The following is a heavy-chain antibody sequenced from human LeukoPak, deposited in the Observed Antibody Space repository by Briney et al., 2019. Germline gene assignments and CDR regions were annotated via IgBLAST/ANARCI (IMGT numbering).Heavy chain of an antibody. V-gene: IGHV4-34*01. CDR3: ARVSMGYGGNSGYYYYYMDV. Sequence: SETLSLTCAVYGGSFSGYYWSWIRQPPGKGLEWIGEINHSGSTNYNPSLKSRVTISVDTSKNQFSLKLSSVTAADTAVYYCARVSMGYGGNSGYYYYYMDVWGKGTTVTISS. CDR1: GGSFSGYY. J-gene: IGHJ6*03. D-gene: IGHD4-23*01. CDR2: INHSGST.